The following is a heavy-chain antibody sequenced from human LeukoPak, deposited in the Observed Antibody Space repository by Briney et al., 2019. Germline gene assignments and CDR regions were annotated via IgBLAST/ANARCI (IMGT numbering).Heavy chain of an antibody. CDR3: ARDGATGIAVAGTIFFESYGMDV. J-gene: IGHJ6*02. CDR2: IYTSGST. Sequence: SETLSLTCTVSGGSISSYYWSWIRQPAGKGLEWIGRIYTSGSTNYNPSLKSRVTMSVDTSKNQFSLKLSSVTAADTAVYYCARDGATGIAVAGTIFFESYGMDVWGQGTTVTVSS. V-gene: IGHV4-4*07. D-gene: IGHD6-19*01. CDR1: GGSISSYY.